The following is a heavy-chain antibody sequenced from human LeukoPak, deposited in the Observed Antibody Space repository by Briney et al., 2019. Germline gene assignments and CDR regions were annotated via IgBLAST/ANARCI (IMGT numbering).Heavy chain of an antibody. CDR3: ARDRGGRGNLLLYFGLDV. J-gene: IGHJ6*02. CDR1: GYTFTSYY. V-gene: IGHV1-46*01. D-gene: IGHD1-26*01. CDR2: INPSGGST. Sequence: ASVKVSCKASGYTFTSYYMHWVRQAPGQGLEWMGIINPSGGSTSYAQKFQGGVTMTRDTSTSTVYMELRSLRSDDTAVYYCARDRGGRGNLLLYFGLDVWGQGTTVTVSS.